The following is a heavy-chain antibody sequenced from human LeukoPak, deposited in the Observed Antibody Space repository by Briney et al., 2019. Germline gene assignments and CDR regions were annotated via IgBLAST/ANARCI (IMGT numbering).Heavy chain of an antibody. V-gene: IGHV1-18*04. J-gene: IGHJ5*02. CDR1: GYTFTSYG. CDR3: ARDQYFDWLLYNWFDP. D-gene: IGHD3-9*01. CDR2: ISAYNGNT. Sequence: GASVKVSCKASGYTFTSYGISWVRQAPGQGLEWMGWISAYNGNTNYARKLQGRVTMTTDTSTSTAYMELRSLRSDDTAVYYCARDQYFDWLLYNWFDPWGQGTLVTVSS.